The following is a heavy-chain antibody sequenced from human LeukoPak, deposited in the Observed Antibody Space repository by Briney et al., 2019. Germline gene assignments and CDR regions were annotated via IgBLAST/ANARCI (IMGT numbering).Heavy chain of an antibody. CDR2: ISGSGGST. CDR1: GFTFSSYA. D-gene: IGHD2-15*01. V-gene: IGHV3-23*01. CDR3: AKPYCSGGSCPYAFDI. J-gene: IGHJ3*02. Sequence: GGSLRLSCAASGFTFSSYAMSWVRQAPGKGLEWVSAISGSGGSTYYADSVKGRFTISRDNSKNTLYLQMNSLRAEDTAVYYCAKPYCSGGSCPYAFDIWGQGTMVTVSS.